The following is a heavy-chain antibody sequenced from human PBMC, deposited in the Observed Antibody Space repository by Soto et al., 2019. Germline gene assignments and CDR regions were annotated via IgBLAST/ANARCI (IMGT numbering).Heavy chain of an antibody. Sequence: GGSLRLSCSASGFTFSSYAMHWVRQAPGKGLQCVSTISFNGGNRDYADSVKGRFTISRDNSKNTLYLQMSSLRAEDTAVYYCVTNRGCSTIDCYPDNWFDPWGQGTLVTVSS. D-gene: IGHD2-2*01. V-gene: IGHV3-64D*06. CDR3: VTNRGCSTIDCYPDNWFDP. CDR1: GFTFSSYA. CDR2: ISFNGGNR. J-gene: IGHJ5*02.